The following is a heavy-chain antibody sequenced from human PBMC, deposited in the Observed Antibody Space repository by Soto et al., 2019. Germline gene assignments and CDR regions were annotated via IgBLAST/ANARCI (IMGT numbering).Heavy chain of an antibody. V-gene: IGHV4-59*08. CDR1: GGSFSGYY. CDR2: IYYSGST. D-gene: IGHD1-26*01. Sequence: SETLSLTCGVYGGSFSGYYSSWIRQPPGKGLEWIGYIYYSGSTNYNPSLKSRVTISVDTSKNQFSLKLSSVTAADTAVYYCARLDKPLPPKSGSYGMDVWGQGTTLTVSS. J-gene: IGHJ6*02. CDR3: ARLDKPLPPKSGSYGMDV.